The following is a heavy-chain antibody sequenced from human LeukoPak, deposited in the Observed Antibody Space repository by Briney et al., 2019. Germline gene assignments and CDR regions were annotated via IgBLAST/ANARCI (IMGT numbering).Heavy chain of an antibody. D-gene: IGHD2-2*01. CDR1: GGSFSGYY. V-gene: IGHV4-34*01. CDR2: INHSGST. J-gene: IGHJ4*02. Sequence: SETLSLTCAVYGGSFSGYYWSWIRQPPGKGLEWIGEINHSGSTNYNPSLKSRVTISVDTSKNQSSLKLSSVTAADTAVYYCARVGCSSTSCYLHYWGQGTLVTVSS. CDR3: ARVGCSSTSCYLHY.